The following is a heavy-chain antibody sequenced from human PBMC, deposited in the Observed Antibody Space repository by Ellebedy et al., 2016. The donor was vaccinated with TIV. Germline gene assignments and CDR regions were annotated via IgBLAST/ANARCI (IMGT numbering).Heavy chain of an antibody. J-gene: IGHJ3*02. CDR2: VFYSGST. D-gene: IGHD2-21*02. CDR1: GDSISRYY. Sequence: MPSETLSLTCTVSGDSISRYYWSWIRQPPGKGLEWIGYVFYSGSTNYKPSHKRRVTISVDTSKTQFSLKLSSVTVADTAVYFCARHCPNCSNNVWKCRGDCYNEAFDIWGQGTMVTVYS. CDR3: ARHCPNCSNNVWKCRGDCYNEAFDI. V-gene: IGHV4-59*08.